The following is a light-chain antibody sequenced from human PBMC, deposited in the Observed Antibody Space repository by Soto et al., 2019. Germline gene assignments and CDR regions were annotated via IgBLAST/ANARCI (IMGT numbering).Light chain of an antibody. CDR2: GAS. Sequence: EIVMTQPPATLSVSLGEGVTLSCRASQSIRGDLAWYQQKPGQTPRLLIYGASTRATGVPARFSGSGSGTEFTLTISSLQSEDSAVYYCQQFNNWPLTFGGGTKVDIK. CDR1: QSIRGD. J-gene: IGKJ4*01. V-gene: IGKV3-15*01. CDR3: QQFNNWPLT.